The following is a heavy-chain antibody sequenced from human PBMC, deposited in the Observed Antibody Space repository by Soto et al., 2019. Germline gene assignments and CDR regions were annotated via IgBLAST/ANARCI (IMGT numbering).Heavy chain of an antibody. CDR2: IYYSGST. J-gene: IGHJ4*02. Sequence: SETLSLTCTVSGGSISGYYWSWIRQPPGKGLEWIGYIYYSGSTNYSPSLKSRVTISVDTSKNQFSLRLSSVTAADTAVYYCARDSGYGDPFDYWGQGTLVT. D-gene: IGHD4-17*01. V-gene: IGHV4-59*01. CDR1: GGSISGYY. CDR3: ARDSGYGDPFDY.